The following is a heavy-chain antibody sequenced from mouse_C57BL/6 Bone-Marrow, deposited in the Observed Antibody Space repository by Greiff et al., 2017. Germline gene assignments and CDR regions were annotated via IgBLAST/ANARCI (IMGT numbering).Heavy chain of an antibody. Sequence: EVKLMESGGGLVKPGGSLKLSCAASGFTFSDYGMHWVRQAPEKGLEWVAYISSGSSTIYYADTVKGRFTISRDNAKNTLVLQMTSLRSEDTAMYYCARTALPGYFDYWGQGTTLTVSA. J-gene: IGHJ2*01. CDR1: GFTFSDYG. D-gene: IGHD1-2*01. V-gene: IGHV5-17*01. CDR2: ISSGSSTI. CDR3: ARTALPGYFDY.